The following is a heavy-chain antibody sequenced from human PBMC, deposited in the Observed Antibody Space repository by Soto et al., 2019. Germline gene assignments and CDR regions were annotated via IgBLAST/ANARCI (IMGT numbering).Heavy chain of an antibody. Sequence: QVQLVQSGAEVKKPGSSVKVSCKASGGTFSSFGFNWVRQAPGQGLEWMGGIIPLYGTANHAQRFQGRVTISADESTSTVYMELISLRSEDTAIYYWARDRSMDGYNSRSFDYWGQGTLVTVSS. V-gene: IGHV1-69*01. CDR3: ARDRSMDGYNSRSFDY. CDR2: IIPLYGTA. CDR1: GGTFSSFG. D-gene: IGHD5-12*01. J-gene: IGHJ4*02.